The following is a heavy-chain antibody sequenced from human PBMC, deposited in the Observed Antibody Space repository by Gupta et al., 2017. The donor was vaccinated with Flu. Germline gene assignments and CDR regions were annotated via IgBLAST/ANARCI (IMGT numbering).Heavy chain of an antibody. Sequence: QPVQSGAAVKKPGSSVNISCKVSGDTFYTYAINWVRQAPGQGLEWMGGIIPIFRAPNFAQKFQARVTITANRSTSAAYLELSSLTSEDTAVYYGAKDNRGGGTYYYYYHGMDGWGQGTPVTVSS. CDR2: IIPIFRAP. D-gene: IGHD1-26*01. J-gene: IGHJ6*02. CDR3: AKDNRGGGTYYYYYHGMDG. V-gene: IGHV1-69*06. CDR1: GDTFYTYA.